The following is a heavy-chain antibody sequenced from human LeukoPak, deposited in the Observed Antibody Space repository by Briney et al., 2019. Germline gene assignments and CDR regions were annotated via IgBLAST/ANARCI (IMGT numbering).Heavy chain of an antibody. CDR2: ISGGGGTT. J-gene: IGHJ1*01. CDR3: AKDRYSSTWVYFQH. CDR1: GFTFDDYA. Sequence: GGSLRLSCAVSGFTFDDYAMHWVRQAPGKGLEWVSLISGGGGTTYYADSVKGRFTISRDNSKNSLYLQMNSLRTEDTALYYCAKDRYSSTWVYFQHWGQGTLLTVSS. D-gene: IGHD6-13*01. V-gene: IGHV3-43*02.